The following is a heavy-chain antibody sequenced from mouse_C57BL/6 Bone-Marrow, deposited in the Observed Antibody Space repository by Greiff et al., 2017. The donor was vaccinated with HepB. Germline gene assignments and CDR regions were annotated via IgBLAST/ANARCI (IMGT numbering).Heavy chain of an antibody. D-gene: IGHD1-1*01. CDR3: ARRGSSYVGFAY. CDR2: ISTYYGDA. CDR1: GYTFTDYA. J-gene: IGHJ3*01. V-gene: IGHV1-67*01. Sequence: QVQLQQSGPELVRPGVSVKISCKGSGYTFTDYAMHWVKQSHAKSLEWIGVISTYYGDASYNQKFKDTATMTVDKSSSTAYMELARLTSEDSAVYYCARRGSSYVGFAYWGQGTLVTVSA.